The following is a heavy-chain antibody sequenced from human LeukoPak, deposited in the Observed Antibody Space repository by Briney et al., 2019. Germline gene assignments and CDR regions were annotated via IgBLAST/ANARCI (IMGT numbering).Heavy chain of an antibody. CDR3: AREAPSYDFWSGYSLYYYYHMDV. Sequence: SVKVSCKASGYTFTSYGISWVRQAPGQGLEWMGWISAYNGNTNYAQKLQGRVTMTTDTSTSTAYMELRSLRSDDTAVYYCAREAPSYDFWSGYSLYYYYHMDVWGKGTTVTVSS. J-gene: IGHJ6*03. CDR1: GYTFTSYG. CDR2: ISAYNGNT. D-gene: IGHD3-3*01. V-gene: IGHV1-18*01.